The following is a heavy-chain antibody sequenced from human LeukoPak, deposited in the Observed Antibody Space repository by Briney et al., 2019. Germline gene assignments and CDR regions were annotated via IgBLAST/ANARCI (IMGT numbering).Heavy chain of an antibody. D-gene: IGHD1/OR15-1a*01. CDR1: GGSISSGGYY. V-gene: IGHV4-31*03. CDR3: NNWNSGWFDP. CDR2: IYYSGST. Sequence: SETLSLTCTVSGGSISSGGYYWSWIRQHPGKGLEWIGHIYYSGSTYYNPSLKSRVTISVDTSKNQFSLKLSSVTAADTAVYYCNNWNSGWFDPWGQGTLVTVSS. J-gene: IGHJ5*02.